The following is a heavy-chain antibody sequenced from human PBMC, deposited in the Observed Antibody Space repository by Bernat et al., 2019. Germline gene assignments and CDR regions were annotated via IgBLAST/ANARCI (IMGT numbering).Heavy chain of an antibody. Sequence: EVQLVESGGGLVQPGGSLRLSCAASGLTFSSFWMHWVRQAPGKGLVWVSRVNCDGSSTSYADSVKGRFTISRDNAKNTLYLQMNSLRAEDTAVYYCAKAEYSSSSRHFDYWGQGTLVTVSS. V-gene: IGHV3-74*01. CDR3: AKAEYSSSSRHFDY. J-gene: IGHJ4*02. CDR1: GLTFSSFW. CDR2: VNCDGSST. D-gene: IGHD6-6*01.